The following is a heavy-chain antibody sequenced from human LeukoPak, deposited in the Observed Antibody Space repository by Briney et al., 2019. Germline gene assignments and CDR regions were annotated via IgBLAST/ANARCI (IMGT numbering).Heavy chain of an antibody. CDR3: ARDCSGGSCYNQH. J-gene: IGHJ1*01. V-gene: IGHV3-21*01. Sequence: GGSLRLSCAASGFTFNYYAMNWVRQAPGKGLEWVSSISSSSSYIYYADSVKGRFTISRDNAKNSLYLQMNSLRAEDTAVYYCARDCSGGSCYNQHWGQGTLVTVSS. CDR1: GFTFNYYA. D-gene: IGHD2-15*01. CDR2: ISSSSSYI.